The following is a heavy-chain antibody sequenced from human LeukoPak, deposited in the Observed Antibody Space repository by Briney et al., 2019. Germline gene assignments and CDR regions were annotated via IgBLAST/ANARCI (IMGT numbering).Heavy chain of an antibody. D-gene: IGHD3-3*01. CDR1: GFTSSRFN. CDR3: ARDSLIFGVVTTFDY. Sequence: GGSLRLSCAASGFTSSRFNMNWLRQAPGKGLEWLSYISTTGTIYYAESVKGRFSISRDNAKNSLYLQMNSLRPEDTAVYYCARDSLIFGVVTTFDYWGQGTLVTVSS. V-gene: IGHV3-48*01. CDR2: ISTTGTI. J-gene: IGHJ4*02.